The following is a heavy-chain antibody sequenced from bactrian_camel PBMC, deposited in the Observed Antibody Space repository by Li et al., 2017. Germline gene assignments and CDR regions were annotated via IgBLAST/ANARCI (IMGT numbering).Heavy chain of an antibody. J-gene: IGHJ4*01. D-gene: IGHD1*01. Sequence: VQLVESGGGSVQAGGSLRLSCTASGFTFDDSEWGWYRETPGNECELVSTISGDGTTYYADPVKGRFTISQDNRKTMMWLQMDSLKPEDTAHYYCTRQNDWAQHDWGQGTQVTVS. CDR3: TRQNDWAQHD. CDR2: ISGDGTT. V-gene: IGHV3S55*01. CDR1: GFTFDDSE.